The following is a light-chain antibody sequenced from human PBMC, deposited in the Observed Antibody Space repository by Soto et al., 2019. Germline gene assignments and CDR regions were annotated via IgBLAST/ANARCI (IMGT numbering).Light chain of an antibody. Sequence: DIQMTQSPSSLSASVGDRVTITCRASQGISNYLAWYQQKPGKVPKLLIYAASTLQSGVPSRFSGSGSGTDSTLAVSSLQPEDVATYYCQKYNSAPPTFGQGTKVEIK. CDR3: QKYNSAPPT. CDR1: QGISNY. V-gene: IGKV1-27*01. CDR2: AAS. J-gene: IGKJ1*01.